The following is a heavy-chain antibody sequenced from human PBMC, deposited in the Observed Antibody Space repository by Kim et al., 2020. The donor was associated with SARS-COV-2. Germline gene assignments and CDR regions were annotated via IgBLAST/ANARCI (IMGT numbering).Heavy chain of an antibody. J-gene: IGHJ4*02. V-gene: IGHV3-30*07. D-gene: IGHD3-22*01. Sequence: SVKGRFTISRDNSKNTLYLQMNSLRAEDTAVYYCARDGSPLVVVSFFDYWGQGTLVTVSS. CDR3: ARDGSPLVVVSFFDY.